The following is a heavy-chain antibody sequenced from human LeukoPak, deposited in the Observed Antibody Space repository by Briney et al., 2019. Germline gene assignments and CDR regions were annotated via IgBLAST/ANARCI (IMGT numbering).Heavy chain of an antibody. D-gene: IGHD4-17*01. Sequence: SETLSLTCAVSGGSISRSNWWSWVRQPPGKGLEWIGEIYHSGSTNYIPSLESRVTISIDKSENQFSLELSSVTAADTAVCYCARVLYGDRNYFDYWGQGALVTVSS. CDR2: IYHSGST. J-gene: IGHJ4*02. CDR1: GGSISRSNW. CDR3: ARVLYGDRNYFDY. V-gene: IGHV4-4*02.